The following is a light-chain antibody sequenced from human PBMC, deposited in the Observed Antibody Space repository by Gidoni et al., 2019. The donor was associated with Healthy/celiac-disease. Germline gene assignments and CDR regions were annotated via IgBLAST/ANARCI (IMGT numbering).Light chain of an antibody. J-gene: IGKJ1*01. CDR2: AAS. CDR1: QSISSY. CDR3: QQSYSTPQT. V-gene: IGKV1-39*01. Sequence: DSQMTQSPSSLSASVGDRVTSTCRASQSISSYLNWYQQKPGKAPKLLIYAASSLQSGVPSRFSGSGSGTDFTLTISSLQPEDFATYYCQQSYSTPQTFGQGTKVEIK.